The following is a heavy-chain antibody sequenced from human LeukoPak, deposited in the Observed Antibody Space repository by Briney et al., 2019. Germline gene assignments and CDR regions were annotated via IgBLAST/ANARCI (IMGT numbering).Heavy chain of an antibody. D-gene: IGHD6-13*01. CDR1: GFTSSSFA. J-gene: IGHJ6*03. CDR3: ARGSSWPAHMDV. CDR2: ISGSGGST. Sequence: GGSLRLSCAASGFTSSSFAMSWVRQAPGKGLEWVSAISGSGGSTYYADSVKGRFTISRDNSKNTLYLQMNTLRAEDTAVYYSARGSSWPAHMDVWGKGTTVTVSS. V-gene: IGHV3-23*01.